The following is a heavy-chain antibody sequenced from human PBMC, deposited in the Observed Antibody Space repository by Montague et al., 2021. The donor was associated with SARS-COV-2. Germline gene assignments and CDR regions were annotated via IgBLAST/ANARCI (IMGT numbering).Heavy chain of an antibody. CDR1: GASISTYP. V-gene: IGHV4-4*07. CDR3: ARGSGHYYSPFDN. D-gene: IGHD2-15*01. CDR2: IHSNGDT. J-gene: IGHJ4*02. Sequence: SETLSLTCTVSGASISTYPWSWIRQPAGKALEWIGRIHSNGDTTYNPSLKCRVTMSVDTSKNQFSLKMTSVTAADTAMYYCARGSGHYYSPFDNWGQGNLVTVSS.